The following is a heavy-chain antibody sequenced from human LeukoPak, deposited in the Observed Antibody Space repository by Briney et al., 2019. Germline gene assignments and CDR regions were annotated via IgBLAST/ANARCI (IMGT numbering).Heavy chain of an antibody. CDR3: ARAQEWDSIDFDY. V-gene: IGHV4-61*02. D-gene: IGHD1-26*01. CDR1: GGSISSGSYY. CDR2: IYTSGST. Sequence: SQTLSLTCTVSGGSISSGSYYWSWIRQPAGKGLEWIGRIYTSGSTNYNPSLKSRVTISVDTSKNQFSLKLSSVTAADTAVYYCARAQEWDSIDFDYWGQGTLVTVSS. J-gene: IGHJ4*02.